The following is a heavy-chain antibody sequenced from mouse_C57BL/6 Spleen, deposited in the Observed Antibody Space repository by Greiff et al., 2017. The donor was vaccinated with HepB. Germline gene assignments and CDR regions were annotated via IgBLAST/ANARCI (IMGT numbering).Heavy chain of an antibody. CDR1: GYTFTSYW. V-gene: IGHV1-50*01. CDR2: IDPSDSYT. J-gene: IGHJ2*01. D-gene: IGHD1-1*01. Sequence: VQLQQPGAELVKPGASVKLSCKASGYTFTSYWMQWVKQRPGQGLAWIGEIDPSDSYTNYKQKFKGKATLTVDTSASTAYMQLSSLTSEYSAVYYCARWAAHTTKGFDYWGQGTTLTVSS. CDR3: ARWAAHTTKGFDY.